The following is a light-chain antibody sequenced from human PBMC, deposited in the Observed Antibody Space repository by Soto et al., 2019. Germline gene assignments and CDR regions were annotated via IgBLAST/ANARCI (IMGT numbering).Light chain of an antibody. CDR2: GAS. J-gene: IGKJ5*01. CDR1: QSVSSS. Sequence: EIVLTQSPGTLSLSPGEKATLSCRASQSVSSSLAWYQQKPGQAPRLLIYGASIRITGIPDRFSGSGSGTDFTLTISRLEPEDFAVYYCQQYGSSPPITFGQGTRLEIK. CDR3: QQYGSSPPIT. V-gene: IGKV3-20*01.